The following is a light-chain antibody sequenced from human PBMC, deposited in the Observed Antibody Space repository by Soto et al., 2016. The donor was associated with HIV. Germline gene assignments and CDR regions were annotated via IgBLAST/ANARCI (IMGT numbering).Light chain of an antibody. V-gene: IGKV1-39*01. CDR2: AAS. CDR1: QSISTY. CDR3: QQYDDYPYT. Sequence: DIQMTQSPSSLSASVGDRVTITCRASQSISTYLNWYQQKPGKAPKLLIYAASTLQSGVPSRFGGSGSGTDFTLTISSLQPEDFATYYCQQYDDYPYTFGQGTKLEIK. J-gene: IGKJ2*01.